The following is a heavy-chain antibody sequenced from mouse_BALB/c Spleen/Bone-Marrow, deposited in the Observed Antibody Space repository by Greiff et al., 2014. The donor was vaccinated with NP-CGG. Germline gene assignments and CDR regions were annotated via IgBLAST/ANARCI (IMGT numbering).Heavy chain of an antibody. CDR3: ARDYLWYFDV. J-gene: IGHJ1*01. CDR2: IWAGGST. Sequence: VMLVESGPGLVAPSQSLSITCTVSGLSLTSYGVHWVRQPPGKGLEWLGVIWAGGSTNYNSALMARLSISKDNSKSQVFLKMNSLQADDTAMYYCARDYLWYFDVWGAGTTVTVSS. V-gene: IGHV2-9*02. CDR1: GLSLTSYG.